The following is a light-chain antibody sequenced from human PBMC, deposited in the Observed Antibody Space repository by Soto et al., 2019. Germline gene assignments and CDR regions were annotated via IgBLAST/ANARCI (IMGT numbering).Light chain of an antibody. Sequence: EIVMTQSPATLSVAPGERVTLSCRASQSVSNNLAWYQQKPGQAPRLLIYATSTRATGVPARFSGSGSGAEFSLTISGLEPEDSAVYYCQYYGDSPTFGQGTKVEI. V-gene: IGKV3-15*01. CDR2: ATS. CDR1: QSVSNN. J-gene: IGKJ1*01. CDR3: QYYGDSPT.